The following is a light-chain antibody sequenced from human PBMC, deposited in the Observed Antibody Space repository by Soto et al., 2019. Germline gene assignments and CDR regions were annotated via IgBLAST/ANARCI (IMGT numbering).Light chain of an antibody. J-gene: IGKJ5*01. V-gene: IGKV3-20*01. CDR3: QQYTSSLIT. Sequence: QSPGTLSLSPGERATLSCRASQTISSNYLAWYQQKPGQAPRLLIYGASGRATGIPDRFSGSGAGTDFTRTISRLEPEDFAVYDCQQYTSSLITFGQGTRLEIK. CDR2: GAS. CDR1: QTISSNY.